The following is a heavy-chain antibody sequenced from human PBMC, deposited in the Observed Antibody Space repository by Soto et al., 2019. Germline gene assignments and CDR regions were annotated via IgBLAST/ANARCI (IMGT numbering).Heavy chain of an antibody. CDR1: GGSISSSNW. D-gene: IGHD6-19*01. CDR2: ISHSGST. CDR3: ARVEGPGGSYAAYYFGY. Sequence: QVQLQESGPGLVKPSGTLSLTCAVSGGSISSSNWWCWVRQPPGKGLEWIGEISHSGSTTYNPSPRSRVTISVDNSKSQYSLQLSSVTAADTSVYYCARVEGPGGSYAAYYFGYWGQITLVTVSS. V-gene: IGHV4-4*02. J-gene: IGHJ4*02.